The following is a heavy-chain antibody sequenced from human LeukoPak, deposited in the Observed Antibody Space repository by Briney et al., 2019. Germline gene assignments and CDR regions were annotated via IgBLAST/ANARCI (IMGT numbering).Heavy chain of an antibody. D-gene: IGHD3-9*01. CDR2: VYHTGAT. Sequence: PSETLSLTCGVSGYSISSGYFWVWIRQPPGKGLDWIGKVYHTGATYYNPSLRSPVTISVDTSNNQFSLELNSVIAADTAVYYCARDLGLTISANWFDPWGQGTLVTVSS. V-gene: IGHV4-38-2*02. J-gene: IGHJ5*02. CDR1: GYSISSGYF. CDR3: ARDLGLTISANWFDP.